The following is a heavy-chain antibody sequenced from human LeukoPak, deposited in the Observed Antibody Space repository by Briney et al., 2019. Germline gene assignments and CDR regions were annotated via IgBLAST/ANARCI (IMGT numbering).Heavy chain of an antibody. CDR2: ICPDGTVT. CDR3: VRDFRSADY. V-gene: IGHV3-74*01. Sequence: GGSLSLSCAASGFTFSTYCMHWVRQAPGKGPMWVSRICPDGTVTNYADSVKARFIISRDNARNTVYLQMNSLRVEDTAVYYCVRDFRSADYWGQGTLVTVSS. J-gene: IGHJ4*02. CDR1: GFTFSTYC.